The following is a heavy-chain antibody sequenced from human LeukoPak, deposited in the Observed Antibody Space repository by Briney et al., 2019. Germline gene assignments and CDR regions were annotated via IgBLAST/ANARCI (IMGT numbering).Heavy chain of an antibody. V-gene: IGHV3-30-3*01. CDR1: GFTFSSYA. J-gene: IGHJ5*02. Sequence: GGSLRLSCAASGFTFSSYAMHWVRQAPGKGLEWVAVISYDGSNKYYADSVKGRFTISRDNSKNTLYLQMNSLRAEDTAVYYCARKIGGPRNSSGRTGWFDPWGQGTLVTVSS. CDR2: ISYDGSNK. D-gene: IGHD6-19*01. CDR3: ARKIGGPRNSSGRTGWFDP.